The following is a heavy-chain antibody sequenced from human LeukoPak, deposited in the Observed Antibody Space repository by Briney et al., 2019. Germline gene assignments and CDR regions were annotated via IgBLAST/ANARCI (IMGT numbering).Heavy chain of an antibody. V-gene: IGHV3-23*01. Sequence: GGSLRLSCAASGFTFSSYAMSWVRRAPGKGLEWVSAISGSGGSTYYADSVKGRFTISRDNSKNTLYLQMNSLRAEDTAVYYCAKTAYDFWSGFVDYWGQGTLVTVSS. D-gene: IGHD3-3*01. CDR2: ISGSGGST. CDR3: AKTAYDFWSGFVDY. CDR1: GFTFSSYA. J-gene: IGHJ4*02.